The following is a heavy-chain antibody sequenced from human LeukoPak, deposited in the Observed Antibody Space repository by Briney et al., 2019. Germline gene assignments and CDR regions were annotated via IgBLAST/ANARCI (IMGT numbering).Heavy chain of an antibody. CDR2: IYYGRTT. D-gene: IGHD4/OR15-4a*01. CDR1: GDSISSSSHH. V-gene: IGHV4-39*01. CDR3: VRHDGRGGATMGALDS. Sequence: PSETLSLTCTVYGDSISSSSHHWGWIRQSPGKGLEWIGSIYYGRTTYYNPSLNNRVSISVVTSKNQFSLQLNSMSAADTAVYYCVRHDGRGGATMGALDSWGQGSLVTVSS. J-gene: IGHJ4*02.